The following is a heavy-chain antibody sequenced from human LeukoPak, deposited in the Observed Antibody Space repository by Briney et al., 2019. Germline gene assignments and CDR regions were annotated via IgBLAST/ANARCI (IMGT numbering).Heavy chain of an antibody. CDR2: IYYSGST. J-gene: IGHJ5*02. D-gene: IGHD6-13*01. Sequence: SETLSLTCTVSGGSISSYYWSWIRQPPGKGLEWIGYIYYSGSTNYNPSLKSRVTISVDTSKNQFSLKLSSVTAADTAVYYCARHDRAAVGDWEFDPWGQGTLVTVSS. V-gene: IGHV4-59*08. CDR3: ARHDRAAVGDWEFDP. CDR1: GGSISSYY.